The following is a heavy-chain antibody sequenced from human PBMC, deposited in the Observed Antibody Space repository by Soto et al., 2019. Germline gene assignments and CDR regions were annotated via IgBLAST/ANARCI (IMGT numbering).Heavy chain of an antibody. CDR1: GGSFSGYY. V-gene: IGHV4-34*01. CDR2: MNHRGST. CDR3: ARGAGGYCSGGSCPKFVY. Sequence: QVQLQQWGAGLLKPSETLSLTCAVYGGSFSGYYWSWIRQPPGRGLEWFEEMNHRGSTNYNQSLKRLATIAVDTPKHQLSLQLSSVTAADTAVYYCARGAGGYCSGGSCPKFVYWGQGTLVTVSS. J-gene: IGHJ4*02. D-gene: IGHD2-15*01.